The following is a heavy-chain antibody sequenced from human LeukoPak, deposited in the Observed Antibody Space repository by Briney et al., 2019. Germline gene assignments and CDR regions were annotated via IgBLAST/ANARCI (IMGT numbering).Heavy chain of an antibody. V-gene: IGHV3-30-3*01. D-gene: IGHD1-26*01. J-gene: IGHJ6*02. CDR1: GFTFSSYA. CDR3: AGRSGSLWYYGMDV. CDR2: ISYDGSNK. Sequence: GRSLRLSCAASGFTFSSYAMHWVRQAPGKGLEWVAVISYDGSNKYYADSAKGRFTISRDNSKNTLYLQMNSLRAEDTALYYGAGRSGSLWYYGMDVWGQGTTVTVSS.